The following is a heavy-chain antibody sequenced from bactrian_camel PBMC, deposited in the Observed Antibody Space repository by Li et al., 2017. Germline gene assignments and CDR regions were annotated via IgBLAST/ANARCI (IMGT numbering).Heavy chain of an antibody. CDR2: IGNDGRT. D-gene: IGHD2*01. Sequence: DVQMVESGGGLVQPGGSLRLSCAASGYTYSNYCMGWFRQAPGKEREGVAAIGNDGRTSYADSVKGRFTNSRDNAKNTLSLQLNSLKTEDTAMYYCSKLWGSYYNGARDTDFGYRGQGTQVTVS. CDR3: SKLWGSYYNGARDTDFGY. V-gene: IGHV3S67*01. J-gene: IGHJ6*01. CDR1: GYTYSNYC.